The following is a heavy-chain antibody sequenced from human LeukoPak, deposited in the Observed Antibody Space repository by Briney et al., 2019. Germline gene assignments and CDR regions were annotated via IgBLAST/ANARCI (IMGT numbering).Heavy chain of an antibody. CDR3: ARDGADSGSYYYFDY. D-gene: IGHD1-26*01. CDR1: GYTFTGYY. Sequence: ASVKVSCKASGYTFTGYYMHWVRQAPGQGLEWMGWINPNSGGTNYVQKFQGRVTMTRDTSISTAYMELSRLRSDDTAVYYCARDGADSGSYYYFDYWGQGTLVTVSS. J-gene: IGHJ4*02. CDR2: INPNSGGT. V-gene: IGHV1-2*02.